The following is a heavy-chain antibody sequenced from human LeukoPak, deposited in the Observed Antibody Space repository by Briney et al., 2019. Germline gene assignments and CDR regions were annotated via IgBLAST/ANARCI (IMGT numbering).Heavy chain of an antibody. Sequence: SGTLSLTRAVSGGSISSSNWWSWVRQPPGKGLEWIGEIYHSGSTNYNPSLKSRVTISVDKSKNQFSLKLSSVTAADTAVYYCARGALDYYGSGSYYAYYYYGMDVWGKGTTVTVSS. CDR3: ARGALDYYGSGSYYAYYYYGMDV. CDR2: IYHSGST. D-gene: IGHD3-10*01. J-gene: IGHJ6*04. V-gene: IGHV4-4*02. CDR1: GGSISSSNW.